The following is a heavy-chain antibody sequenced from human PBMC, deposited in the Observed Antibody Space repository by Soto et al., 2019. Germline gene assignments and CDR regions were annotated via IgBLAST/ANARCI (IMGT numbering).Heavy chain of an antibody. CDR1: GGTFSSYA. D-gene: IGHD2-15*01. CDR3: ARSGDIVVVVAAVYYYYGMDV. J-gene: IGHJ6*02. Sequence: QVQLVQSGAEVKKPGSSVKVSSKASGGTFSSYAISWVRQAPGQGLEWMGGIIPIFGTANYAQKFQGRVTITADESTSTAYMELSSLRSEDTAVYYCARSGDIVVVVAAVYYYYGMDVWGQGTTVTVSS. CDR2: IIPIFGTA. V-gene: IGHV1-69*01.